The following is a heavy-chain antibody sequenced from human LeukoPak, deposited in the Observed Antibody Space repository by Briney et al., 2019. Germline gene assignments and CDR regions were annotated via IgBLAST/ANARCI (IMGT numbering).Heavy chain of an antibody. V-gene: IGHV3-23*01. D-gene: IGHD3-10*01. J-gene: IGHJ4*02. Sequence: GGSLRLSCAASGFTFSSYAMSWVRQAPGKGLEWVSAISGSGGSTYYADSVKGRFTISRDNSKNTLYLQMNSLRAEDTAVYYCAKSGVLLWFGELDYWGQGTLVTVSS. CDR2: ISGSGGST. CDR3: AKSGVLLWFGELDY. CDR1: GFTFSSYA.